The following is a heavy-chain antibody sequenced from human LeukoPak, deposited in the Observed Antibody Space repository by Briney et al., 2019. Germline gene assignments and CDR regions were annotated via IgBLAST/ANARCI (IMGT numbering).Heavy chain of an antibody. CDR2: IIPIFGTA. CDR1: GGTFSSYA. CDR3: ATNDYGDYVLSY. Sequence: ASVKVSCKASGGTFSSYAISWVRQAPGQGLEWVGGIIPIFGTANYAQKFQGRVTITADESTSTAYMELSSLRSEDTAVYYCATNDYGDYVLSYWGQGTLVTVSS. D-gene: IGHD4-17*01. J-gene: IGHJ4*02. V-gene: IGHV1-69*13.